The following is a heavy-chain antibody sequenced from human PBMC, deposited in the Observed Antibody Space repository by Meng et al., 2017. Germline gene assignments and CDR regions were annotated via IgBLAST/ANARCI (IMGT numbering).Heavy chain of an antibody. Sequence: QAPLQRWGAGLLMPSETLSLACAVYGGSFRGYYWSWIRQPPGKWLEWIGEINHSGSTNYHPSLKSRVTISVDTSKNQFSLKLSSVTAADTAVYYCAREVVAALDYWGQGTLVTVSS. J-gene: IGHJ4*02. CDR3: AREVVAALDY. D-gene: IGHD2-15*01. CDR2: INHSGST. CDR1: GGSFRGYY. V-gene: IGHV4-34*01.